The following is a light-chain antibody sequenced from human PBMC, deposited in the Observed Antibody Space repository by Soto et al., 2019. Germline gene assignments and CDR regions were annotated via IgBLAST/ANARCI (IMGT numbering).Light chain of an antibody. V-gene: IGLV1-44*01. CDR3: AAWDDSLNGVV. CDR2: NNN. CDR1: SSNIGSNT. J-gene: IGLJ3*02. Sequence: QSVLTQPPSASGTPGQRVTIACSGSSSNIGSNTVKWYQQLPGTAPQLLIYNNNQRPSGVPDRFSGSKSGTSASLAISGLQSEDEADYYCAAWDDSLNGVVFGGGTKVTVL.